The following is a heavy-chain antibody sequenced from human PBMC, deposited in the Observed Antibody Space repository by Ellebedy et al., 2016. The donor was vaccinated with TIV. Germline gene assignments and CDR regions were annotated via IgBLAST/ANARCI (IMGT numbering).Heavy chain of an antibody. D-gene: IGHD3-10*02. CDR1: GYAFTSYD. CDR2: INPNSCNT. CDR3: ARDFEFMIYVNGGEYYHYALDV. Sequence: AASVKVSCKASGYAFTSYDINWVRQAPGQGLEWMGWINPNSCNTGYAKKFTGRVTMTRDNSISTAYMELSSLTSEDTAVYYCARDFEFMIYVNGGEYYHYALDVWGQGTTVTVAS. V-gene: IGHV1-8*01. J-gene: IGHJ6*02.